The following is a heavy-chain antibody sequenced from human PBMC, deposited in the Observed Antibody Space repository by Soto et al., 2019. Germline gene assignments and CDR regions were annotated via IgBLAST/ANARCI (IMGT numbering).Heavy chain of an antibody. D-gene: IGHD5-12*01. Sequence: SETLSLTCAVSGGSISSGGYSWSWIRQPPGEGLEWIGCIYHSGSTYYNPSLKSRVTISVDRSKNQFSLKLSSVTAADTAVYYCAAGGGLPRYYWGQGTLVTVSS. V-gene: IGHV4-30-2*01. J-gene: IGHJ4*02. CDR2: IYHSGST. CDR3: AAGGGLPRYY. CDR1: GGSISSGGYS.